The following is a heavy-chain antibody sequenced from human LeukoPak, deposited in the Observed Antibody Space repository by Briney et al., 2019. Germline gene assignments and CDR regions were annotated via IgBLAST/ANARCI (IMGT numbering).Heavy chain of an antibody. Sequence: SETLSLTCTVSGGSMTNYYWNWIRQPAGKGLESIGRMWTGGISSYNPSLKSRVTMSVDTSKNQFSLRVTSVTAADTAVYYCAREAGSWYSDTSYFFDSWGQGSLVTVSS. CDR2: MWTGGIS. V-gene: IGHV4-4*07. D-gene: IGHD6-13*01. J-gene: IGHJ4*02. CDR1: GGSMTNYY. CDR3: AREAGSWYSDTSYFFDS.